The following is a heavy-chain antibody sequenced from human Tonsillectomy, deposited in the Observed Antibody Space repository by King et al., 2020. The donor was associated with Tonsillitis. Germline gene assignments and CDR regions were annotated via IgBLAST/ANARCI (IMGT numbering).Heavy chain of an antibody. CDR3: ARADYADDDAFDV. Sequence: VQLVESGGGLVQPGGSLRLSCAASGFTVISNYMSWVRLAPGRGLEWVSVIYSGGDTYYAESVKGRFTISRYNSTLYLQMNSLRADETAVYYCARADYADDDAFDVWGQGTMVTVSS. V-gene: IGHV3-66*01. CDR1: GFTVISNY. CDR2: IYSGGDT. D-gene: IGHD4-17*01. J-gene: IGHJ3*01.